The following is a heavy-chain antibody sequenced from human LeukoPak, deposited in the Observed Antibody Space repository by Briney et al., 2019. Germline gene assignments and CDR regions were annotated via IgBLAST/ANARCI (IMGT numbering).Heavy chain of an antibody. CDR2: INHSGST. D-gene: IGHD3-10*01. CDR1: GGSFSGYY. CDR3: ARRARGVGFYYYMDV. V-gene: IGHV4-34*01. Sequence: SETLSLTCAVYGGSFSGYYWSWIRQPPGKGLEWIGEINHSGSTNYNPSLKSRVTIPVDTSKNQFSLKLSSVTAADTAVYYCARRARGVGFYYYMDVWGKGTTVTISS. J-gene: IGHJ6*03.